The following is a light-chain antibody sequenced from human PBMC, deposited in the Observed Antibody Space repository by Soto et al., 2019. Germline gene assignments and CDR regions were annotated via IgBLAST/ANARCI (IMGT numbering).Light chain of an antibody. CDR2: DAS. CDR1: QGISDD. J-gene: IGKJ1*01. V-gene: IGKV1-17*01. Sequence: DIQMTQSPSALSASVGDRVTITCQASQGISDDLNWYQQKPGKAPKLLIYDASTVPRGVPARFSGSGSGTEFTLTIASLQPDDFATYYCQQYETLSVTFGQGTKVDIK. CDR3: QQYETLSVT.